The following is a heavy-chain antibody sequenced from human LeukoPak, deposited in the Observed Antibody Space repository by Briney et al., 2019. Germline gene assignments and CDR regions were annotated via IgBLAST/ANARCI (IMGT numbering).Heavy chain of an antibody. V-gene: IGHV1-46*01. D-gene: IGHD4-23*01. CDR2: INPSDGST. J-gene: IGHJ4*02. CDR3: ARSFAVVTPVGDY. CDR1: GYSFTNYY. Sequence: ASVKVSCKASGYSFTNYYMHWVRQAPGQGLEWMGIINPSDGSTSYAQKLQGRVIMTRDTSTSTVYMELRSLRSDDTAVYYCARSFAVVTPVGDYWGQGTLVTVSS.